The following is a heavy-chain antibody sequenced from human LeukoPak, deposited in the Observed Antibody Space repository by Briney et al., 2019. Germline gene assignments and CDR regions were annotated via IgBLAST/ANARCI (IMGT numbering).Heavy chain of an antibody. CDR3: AKGSVVADIYFDS. J-gene: IGHJ4*02. D-gene: IGHD2-15*01. V-gene: IGHV3-23*01. CDR2: ISGSGGST. CDR1: GFTFSSYA. Sequence: PGGSLRLSCAASGFTFSSYAMSWVRQAPGKGLEWVSAISGSGGSTYYADSARGRFTISRDNSKNTLYLQMNTLRVEDTAVYYCAKGSVVADIYFDSWGQGTLATVSS.